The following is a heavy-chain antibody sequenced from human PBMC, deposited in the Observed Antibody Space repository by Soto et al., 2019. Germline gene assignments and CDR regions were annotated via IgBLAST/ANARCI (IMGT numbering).Heavy chain of an antibody. V-gene: IGHV2-70*01. J-gene: IGHJ6*02. CDR1: GFSLSTSGMC. D-gene: IGHD5-18*01. Sequence: SGPTVVNPTQTLTLTCTFSGFSLSTSGMCVSWIRQPPGKALEWLALIDWDDDKYYSTSPKTKLTNSKDTSKKQVVLTMTNMDRVDTATYYCARIHIGYSYGYVPTYGMDVWGQGTTVTVSS. CDR2: IDWDDDK. CDR3: ARIHIGYSYGYVPTYGMDV.